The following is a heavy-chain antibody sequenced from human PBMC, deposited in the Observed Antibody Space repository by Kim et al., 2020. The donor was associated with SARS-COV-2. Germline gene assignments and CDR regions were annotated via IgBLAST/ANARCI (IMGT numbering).Heavy chain of an antibody. V-gene: IGHV1-18*01. Sequence: ASVKVSCKASGHTFSTYGISWVRQAPGQGLEWMGYISNYDYVTNYARRVQGRVTMTTDTSTRTAYMELGSLTSDDTAMYYCVRDQGTKELDSFDSWGQGTLVTV. CDR3: VRDQGTKELDSFDS. CDR1: GHTFSTYG. D-gene: IGHD1-1*01. J-gene: IGHJ4*02. CDR2: ISNYDYVT.